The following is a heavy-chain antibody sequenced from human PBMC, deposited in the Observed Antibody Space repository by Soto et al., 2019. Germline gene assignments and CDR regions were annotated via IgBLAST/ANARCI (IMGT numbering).Heavy chain of an antibody. CDR3: ARPLTPGIAAAGFDP. CDR2: IYYSGRT. D-gene: IGHD6-13*01. Sequence: PSETLSLTCTVSGDSLSSPTYYWTWIRQPPGKGLEWIAHIYYSGRTIYNPSLQSRVAISVDTSKNQFYLKLSSVTAADTAVYYCARPLTPGIAAAGFDPWGQGTLVTVSS. J-gene: IGHJ5*02. CDR1: GDSLSSPTYY. V-gene: IGHV4-61*01.